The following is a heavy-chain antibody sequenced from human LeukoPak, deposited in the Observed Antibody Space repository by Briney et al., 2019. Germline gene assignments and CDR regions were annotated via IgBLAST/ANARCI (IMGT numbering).Heavy chain of an antibody. CDR3: ASRFTARQLVPADYYHMDV. Sequence: ASVKVSCKASGVSFRDYTINWVRQAPGQGLEWMGAIIPISGTTNYAQRLQGRVTLTMDDSATTAFMEMSSLRSEDTPVYYCASRFTARQLVPADYYHMDVWGKGTTVFVSS. CDR1: GVSFRDYT. D-gene: IGHD6-13*01. J-gene: IGHJ6*03. V-gene: IGHV1-69*05. CDR2: IIPISGTT.